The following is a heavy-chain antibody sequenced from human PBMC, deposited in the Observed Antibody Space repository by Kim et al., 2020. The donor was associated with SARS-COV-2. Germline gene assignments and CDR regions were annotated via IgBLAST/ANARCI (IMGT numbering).Heavy chain of an antibody. CDR3: ARGILGPRRAFDI. D-gene: IGHD7-27*01. CDR1: GYIFTSND. J-gene: IGHJ3*02. V-gene: IGHV1-8*01. CDR2: MNPNSGNT. Sequence: ASVKVSCKASGYIFTSNDINWVRQATGQGLEWMGWMNPNSGNTGYAQKLQGRVTMTRDTSISKAYMELSSLRSEDTAVYYCARGILGPRRAFDIWGQGTMVTVSS.